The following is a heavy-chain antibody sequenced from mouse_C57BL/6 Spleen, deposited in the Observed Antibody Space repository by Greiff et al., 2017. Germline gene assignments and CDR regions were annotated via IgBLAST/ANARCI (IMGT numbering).Heavy chain of an antibody. CDR2: FHPYNDDT. J-gene: IGHJ3*01. CDR3: ARRDGYYSFAY. V-gene: IGHV1-47*01. D-gene: IGHD2-3*01. Sequence: VKVVESGAELVKPGASVKMSCKASGYTFTTYPIEWMKQNHGKSLEWIGNFHPYNDDTKYNEKFKGKATLTVEKSSSTVYLELSRLTSDDSAVYYCARRDGYYSFAYWGQGTLVTVSA. CDR1: GYTFTTYP.